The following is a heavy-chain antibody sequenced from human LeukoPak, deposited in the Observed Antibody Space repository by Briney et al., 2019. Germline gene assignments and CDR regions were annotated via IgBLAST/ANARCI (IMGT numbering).Heavy chain of an antibody. CDR2: IYTSGTT. CDR3: ARTGDGYNYYNYYYMDV. Sequence: SETLSLTCTVSGGSISSYYWSWIRQPAGKGLEWIGRIYTSGTTHYNPSLKSRVTMSVDMPNNQFSLKMSSVTAADTAVYYCARTGDGYNYYNYYYMDVWGKGTTVTVTS. CDR1: GGSISSYY. V-gene: IGHV4-4*07. J-gene: IGHJ6*03. D-gene: IGHD5-24*01.